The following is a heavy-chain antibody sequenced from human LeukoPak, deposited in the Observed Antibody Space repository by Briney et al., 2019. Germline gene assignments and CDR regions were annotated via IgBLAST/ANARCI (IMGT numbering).Heavy chain of an antibody. V-gene: IGHV1-2*02. CDR3: ARDYYDSSGYYPDAFDI. Sequence: ASVKVSCKASGYTFTGYYMHWVRQAPGQGREWMGWINPNSGGTNYAQKFQGRVTMTRDTSISTAYMELSRLRSDDTAVYYCARDYYDSSGYYPDAFDIWGQGTMVTVSS. J-gene: IGHJ3*02. CDR2: INPNSGGT. D-gene: IGHD3-22*01. CDR1: GYTFTGYY.